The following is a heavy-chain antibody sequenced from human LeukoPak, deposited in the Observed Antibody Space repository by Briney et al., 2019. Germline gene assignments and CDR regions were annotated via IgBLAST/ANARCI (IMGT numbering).Heavy chain of an antibody. Sequence: SETLSLTCTVSGGSISSSNYYWGWIRQPPGKGLEWIGSIYYSGSTYYNPSLKSRVTISVDTSKNQLSLKLSSVTAADTAVYYCARDKTTFTTFDYWGQGTLVTVSS. CDR2: IYYSGST. CDR3: ARDKTTFTTFDY. J-gene: IGHJ4*02. CDR1: GGSISSSNYY. V-gene: IGHV4-39*07. D-gene: IGHD4-17*01.